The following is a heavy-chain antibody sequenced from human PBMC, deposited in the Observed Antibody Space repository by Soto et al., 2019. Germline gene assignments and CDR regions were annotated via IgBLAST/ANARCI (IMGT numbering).Heavy chain of an antibody. Sequence: EVQLVESGGGLVKPGGSLRLSCAASGFTFSNAGMSWVRQAPGKGLEWVGRIKSKTDGGTTDYAAPVKGRFTISRDDSKNTLYLQMNSLKTEDTAVYYCTTDPELVLLGGYWGQGTLVTVSS. D-gene: IGHD6-6*01. CDR3: TTDPELVLLGGY. CDR1: GFTFSNAG. CDR2: IKSKTDGGTT. J-gene: IGHJ4*02. V-gene: IGHV3-15*01.